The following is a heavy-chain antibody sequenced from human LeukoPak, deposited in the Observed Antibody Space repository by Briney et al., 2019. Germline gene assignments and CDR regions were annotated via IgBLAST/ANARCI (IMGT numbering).Heavy chain of an antibody. CDR3: ARDSSSDWFDP. J-gene: IGHJ5*02. D-gene: IGHD6-6*01. CDR2: INHSGST. V-gene: IGHV4-34*01. CDR1: GGSFSGYY. Sequence: SETLSLTCAAYGGSFSGYYWSWIRQPPGKGLEWIGEINHSGSTNYNPSLKSRVTISVDTSRNQFSLKLSSVTAADTAVYYCARDSSSDWFDPWGQGTLVTVSS.